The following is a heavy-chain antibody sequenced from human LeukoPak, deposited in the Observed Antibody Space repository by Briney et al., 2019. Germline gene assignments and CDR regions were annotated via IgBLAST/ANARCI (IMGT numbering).Heavy chain of an antibody. J-gene: IGHJ4*02. CDR2: LSGRCANT. CDR3: AKCLAEPGMCYSDY. V-gene: IGHV3-23*01. D-gene: IGHD5/OR15-5a*01. CDR1: GFTFSNYP. Sequence: PGGSLRLSCAASGFTFSNYPMSCVPQAPGKELEWFSALSGRCANTHYTDPVARRFTISRDKSKKTLFLQLSSLRAEDTAVYYCAKCLAEPGMCYSDYWRQGGLATDS.